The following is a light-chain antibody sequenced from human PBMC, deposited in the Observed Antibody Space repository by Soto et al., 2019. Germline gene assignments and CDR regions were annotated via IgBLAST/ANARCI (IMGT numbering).Light chain of an antibody. CDR3: QQCDNSPWT. J-gene: IGKJ1*01. CDR2: RSS. Sequence: EIVLTQSPGTLSLSPGERATLSCRASQSVSNNYFVWYQQKPGQAPRLLLYRSSTRATGVPERFSGSASVSETDFTLTISRLEPEDFAVYYCQQCDNSPWTFGQGTTVEI. V-gene: IGKV3-20*01. CDR1: QSVSNNY.